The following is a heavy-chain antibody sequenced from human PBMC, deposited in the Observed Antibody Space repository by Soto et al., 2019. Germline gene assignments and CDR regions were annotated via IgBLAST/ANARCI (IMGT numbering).Heavy chain of an antibody. D-gene: IGHD2-2*03. CDR3: AKDLDGYCSSNSCYSPWFDP. J-gene: IGHJ5*02. CDR1: GFTFSSYG. CDR2: ISYDGSNK. Sequence: PGGSLRLSCAASGFTFSSYGMHWVRQAPGKGLEWVAVISYDGSNKYYADSVKGRFTISRDNSKNTLYLQMNSPRAEDTAVYYCAKDLDGYCSSNSCYSPWFDPWGQGTLVTVS. V-gene: IGHV3-30*18.